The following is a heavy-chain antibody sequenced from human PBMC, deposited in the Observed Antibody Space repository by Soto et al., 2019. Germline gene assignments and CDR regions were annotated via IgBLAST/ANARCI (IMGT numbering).Heavy chain of an antibody. Sequence: QVQLVQSGAEVKKPGSSVKVSCKASGGIFSSHDFNWVRQAPGQGLEWMGGIMPIIGTANYAQKFQGRVTITADESTSTAYMELSSLRSEDTAVYYCARDLEFRDGNISHLDYWGQGTLVTVSS. V-gene: IGHV1-69*01. CDR1: GGIFSSHD. CDR2: IMPIIGTA. J-gene: IGHJ4*02. CDR3: ARDLEFRDGNISHLDY. D-gene: IGHD3-10*01.